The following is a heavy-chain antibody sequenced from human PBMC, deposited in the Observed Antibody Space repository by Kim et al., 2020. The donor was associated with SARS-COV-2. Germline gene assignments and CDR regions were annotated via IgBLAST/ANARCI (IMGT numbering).Heavy chain of an antibody. V-gene: IGHV1-69*13. CDR3: ATSIAAHAAYNWFDP. CDR1: GGTFSSYA. CDR2: IIPIFGTA. Sequence: SVKVSCKASGGTFSSYAISWVRQAPGQGLEWMGGIIPIFGTANYAQKFQGRVTITADESTSTAYMELSSLRSEDTAVYYCATSIAAHAAYNWFDPWGQGTLVTVSS. D-gene: IGHD6-6*01. J-gene: IGHJ5*02.